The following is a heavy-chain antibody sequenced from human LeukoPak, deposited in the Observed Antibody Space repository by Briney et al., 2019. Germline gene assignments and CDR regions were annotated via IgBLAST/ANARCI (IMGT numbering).Heavy chain of an antibody. CDR2: ISSSSSYI. D-gene: IGHD5-12*01. Sequence: GGSLRLSCATSGFTFSSYSMNWVRQAPGKGLEWVSSISSSSSYIYYADSVKGRFTISRDNAKNSLYLQMNSLRAEDTAVYYCAIVDIVVTIGYGMDVWGQGTTVTVSS. J-gene: IGHJ6*02. V-gene: IGHV3-21*01. CDR1: GFTFSSYS. CDR3: AIVDIVVTIGYGMDV.